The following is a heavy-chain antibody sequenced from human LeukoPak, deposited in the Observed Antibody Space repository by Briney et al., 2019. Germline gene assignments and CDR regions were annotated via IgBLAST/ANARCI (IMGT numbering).Heavy chain of an antibody. V-gene: IGHV4-4*09. CDR3: ASGEGGSEDFWSGSSYYYIDV. J-gene: IGHJ6*03. Sequence: PSETLSLTCNVSGGSISSYYWSWIRQPPGKGLEWIGYIPTSGSTNYNPSLKSRVTISVDTSKNQFSLKMTSVTAADTAVYYCASGEGGSEDFWSGSSYYYIDVWGKGTTVTVSS. CDR1: GGSISSYY. D-gene: IGHD3-3*01. CDR2: IPTSGST.